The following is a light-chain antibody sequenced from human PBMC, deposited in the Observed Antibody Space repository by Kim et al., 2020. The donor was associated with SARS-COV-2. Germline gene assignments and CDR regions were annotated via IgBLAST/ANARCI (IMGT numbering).Light chain of an antibody. J-gene: IGLJ2*01. CDR3: NSRDSNDNVV. CDR2: GKN. Sequence: VALGQTVRITCQGASLRSYYATWYQQKPAQAPILVIYGKNNRPSGIPDRFSGSSSGNTASLTITGTQAGDEADYYCNSRDSNDNVVFGGGTQLTVL. CDR1: SLRSYY. V-gene: IGLV3-19*01.